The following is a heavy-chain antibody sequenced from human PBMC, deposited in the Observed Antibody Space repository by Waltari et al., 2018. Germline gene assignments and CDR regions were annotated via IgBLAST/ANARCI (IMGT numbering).Heavy chain of an antibody. V-gene: IGHV4-34*01. CDR1: GGSFSGYY. J-gene: IGHJ3*02. CDR2: INHSGST. D-gene: IGHD3-3*02. Sequence: QVQLQQWGAGLLKPSETLSLTCAVYGGSFSGYYWSWIRQPPGKGLEWIGEINHSGSTNYNPSRKSRVTISVDTSKNQFSLKLSSVTAADTAVYYCARGISTDAFDIWGQGTMVTVSS. CDR3: ARGISTDAFDI.